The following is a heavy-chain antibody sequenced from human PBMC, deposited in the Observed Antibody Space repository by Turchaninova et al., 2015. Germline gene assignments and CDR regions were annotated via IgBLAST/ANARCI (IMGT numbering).Heavy chain of an antibody. CDR3: ARGGIAARTRNWFDP. Sequence: QVQLQQWGAGLLKPSETLSLTCAVYGGSFSGSYWSWIRPPPGKGLGWIGEINYSGRTNYNPSLKSRVTLSVDTSTNQFSLKLGSVTAADTAVYYCARGGIAARTRNWFDPWGQGTLVTVSS. V-gene: IGHV4-34*01. J-gene: IGHJ5*02. D-gene: IGHD6-6*01. CDR2: INYSGRT. CDR1: GGSFSGSY.